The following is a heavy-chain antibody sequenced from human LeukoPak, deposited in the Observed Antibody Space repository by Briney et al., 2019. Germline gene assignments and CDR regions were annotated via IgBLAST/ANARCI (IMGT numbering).Heavy chain of an antibody. Sequence: GGSLRLSCAASGFTFSSYEINWVRQAPGKGLEWVSYISSSGSTIYYADSVKGRFTISRDNAKNSLYLQMNSLRAEDTAVYYCARVVAAAANWFDPWGQGTLVTVSS. CDR3: ARVVAAAANWFDP. D-gene: IGHD6-13*01. J-gene: IGHJ5*02. V-gene: IGHV3-48*03. CDR2: ISSSGSTI. CDR1: GFTFSSYE.